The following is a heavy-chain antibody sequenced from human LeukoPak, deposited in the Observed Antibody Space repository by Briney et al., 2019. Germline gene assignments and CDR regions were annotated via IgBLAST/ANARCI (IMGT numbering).Heavy chain of an antibody. CDR2: IYTSGTT. CDR3: ARAEGSGSGAYTLDY. D-gene: IGHD3-10*01. J-gene: IGHJ4*02. CDR1: GGSTINYF. Sequence: SETLSLTCTVSGGSTINYFRSWIRQPAGRGLEWIGHIYTSGTTHYNPSLKNRVTIPLDTSKSQFSLQLNSVTAADSAVYYCARAEGSGSGAYTLDYWGQGILVTVSS. V-gene: IGHV4-4*07.